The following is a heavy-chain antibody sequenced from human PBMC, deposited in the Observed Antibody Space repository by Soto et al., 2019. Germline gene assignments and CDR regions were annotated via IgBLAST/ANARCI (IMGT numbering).Heavy chain of an antibody. CDR3: ARGSSYYYYYGMDV. CDR1: GGSISSYY. J-gene: IGHJ6*02. V-gene: IGHV4-59*01. Sequence: PSETLSLTCTVSGGSISSYYWSWIRQPPGKGLEWIGYIYYSGSTNYNPSLKSRVTISVDTSKNQFSLKLSSVTAADTAVYYCARGSSYYYYYGMDVWGQGTTVTVSS. CDR2: IYYSGST.